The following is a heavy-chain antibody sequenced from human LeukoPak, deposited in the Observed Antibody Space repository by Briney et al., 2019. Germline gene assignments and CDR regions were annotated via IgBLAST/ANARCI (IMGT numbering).Heavy chain of an antibody. CDR2: LRSTVHGGPA. D-gene: IGHD3-22*01. CDR1: GFNFRDYG. CDR3: TRQGLAYYYDSTGYYPPGY. J-gene: IGHJ4*02. V-gene: IGHV3-49*03. Sequence: GGSLRLSCTTSGFNFRDYGVSWFRQAPGQGLEWVGFLRSTVHGGPAEYAASVEGRFIISRDDSKSIAYLQMNSLKTEDTAVYYCTRQGLAYYYDSTGYYPPGYWGQGTLVTVSS.